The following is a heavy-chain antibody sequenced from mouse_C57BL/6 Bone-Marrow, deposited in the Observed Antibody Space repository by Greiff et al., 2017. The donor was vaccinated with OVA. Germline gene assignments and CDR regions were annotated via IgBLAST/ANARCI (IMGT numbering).Heavy chain of an antibody. CDR3: ARDSNYAMDY. CDR2: IDPSDSYT. Sequence: QVQLQQPGAELVKPGASVKLSCKASGYTFTSYWMQWVKQRPGQGLEWIGEIDPSDSYTNYNQKFKGKATLTVDTSSSTAYMQLSSLTSEDSAVYYCARDSNYAMDYWGQGTSVTVSS. CDR1: GYTFTSYW. J-gene: IGHJ4*01. V-gene: IGHV1-50*01. D-gene: IGHD2-5*01.